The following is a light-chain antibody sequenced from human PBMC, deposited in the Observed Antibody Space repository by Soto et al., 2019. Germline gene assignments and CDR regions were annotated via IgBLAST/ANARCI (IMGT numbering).Light chain of an antibody. CDR1: SSDVGGYNY. CDR3: CSYSGSYTYV. Sequence: QSVLTQPRSVSGSPGQSVTISCTGTSSDVGGYNYVSWYQQHPGKAPKLMIYDVSKRPSGVPDRFSGSKSGNTASLPISGRQAADEADYYCCSYSGSYTYVFATGTKLTVL. V-gene: IGLV2-11*01. J-gene: IGLJ1*01. CDR2: DVS.